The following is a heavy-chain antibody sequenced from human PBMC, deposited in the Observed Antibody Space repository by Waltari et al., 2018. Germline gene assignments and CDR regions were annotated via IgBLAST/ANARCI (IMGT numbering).Heavy chain of an antibody. CDR1: GGSISSYY. CDR2: INHSGST. V-gene: IGHV4-59*12. CDR3: ARGLNYRGFDP. J-gene: IGHJ5*02. Sequence: QVQLQESGPGLVKPSETLSLTCTVSGGSISSYYWSWIRQPPGKGLEWIGEINHSGSTNYNPSLKSRVTISVDTSKNQFSLKLSSVTAADTAVYYCARGLNYRGFDPWGQGTLVTVSS. D-gene: IGHD4-4*01.